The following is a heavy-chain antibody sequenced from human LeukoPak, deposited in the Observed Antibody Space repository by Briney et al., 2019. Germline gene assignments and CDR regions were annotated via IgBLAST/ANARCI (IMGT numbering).Heavy chain of an antibody. CDR2: LYYSGST. Sequence: SETLSLTCTVSGGSISSYYWSWLRQPPGKGLEWIGYLYYSGSTNYNPSLKSRVTISVDTSKNQFSLKLSSVTAADTAVYYCARAGEDYYDSSGYFDYWGQGTLVTVSS. V-gene: IGHV4-59*01. CDR3: ARAGEDYYDSSGYFDY. D-gene: IGHD3-22*01. CDR1: GGSISSYY. J-gene: IGHJ4*02.